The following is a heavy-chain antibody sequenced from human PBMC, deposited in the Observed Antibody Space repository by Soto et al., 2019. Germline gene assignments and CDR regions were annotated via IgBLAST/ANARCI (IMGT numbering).Heavy chain of an antibody. J-gene: IGHJ4*02. Sequence: QVQLVQSGAEVKKPGSSVKVSCKASGGTFSSYTISWVRQAPGQGLEWMGRIIPILGIANYAQKFKGRVTITADKSTSTAYMELSSLRSEETAVYYCERGRSSCGWCPGESNVFWGQGTLVTVSS. V-gene: IGHV1-69*02. CDR2: IIPILGIA. D-gene: IGHD6-19*01. CDR3: ERGRSSCGWCPGESNVF. CDR1: GGTFSSYT.